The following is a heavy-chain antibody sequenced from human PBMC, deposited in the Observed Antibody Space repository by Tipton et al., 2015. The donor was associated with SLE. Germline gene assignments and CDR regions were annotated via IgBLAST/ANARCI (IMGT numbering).Heavy chain of an antibody. J-gene: IGHJ4*02. Sequence: SLRLSCSASGFTFSRYSMHWVRQAPGKGLEYVSIISSDGDSTYYADSVKGRFTISRDNSKNTLYLQVNSLRVEDTAVYYCVTSRGGFDYWGQGTLVTVSS. V-gene: IGHV3-64D*08. D-gene: IGHD3-16*01. CDR1: GFTFSRYS. CDR2: ISSDGDST. CDR3: VTSRGGFDY.